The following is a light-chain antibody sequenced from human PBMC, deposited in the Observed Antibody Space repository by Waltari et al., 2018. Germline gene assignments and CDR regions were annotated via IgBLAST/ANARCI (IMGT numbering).Light chain of an antibody. J-gene: IGLJ2*01. CDR2: GNS. CDR3: QSYDSSLSGYVV. V-gene: IGLV1-40*01. CDR1: SPNIGAGPG. Sequence: QSVLVQPPPPSGAPGLRVALPCTASSPNIGAGPGLYWYQQLPGTAPKLLIYGNSNRPSGVPDRFSGSKSGTSASLAITGLQAEDEADYYCQSYDSSLSGYVVFGGGTKLTVL.